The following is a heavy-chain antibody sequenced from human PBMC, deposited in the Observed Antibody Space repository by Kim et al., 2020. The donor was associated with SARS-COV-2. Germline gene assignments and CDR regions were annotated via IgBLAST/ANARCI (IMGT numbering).Heavy chain of an antibody. Sequence: GGSLRLSCAASGFTVSNKYMIWVRQAPGKGLEWVSGISGGGNTYNADSVKGRFTISRDNSKNTLYLQMISLRVEDTAVYYCVTSNTAPGGFDYWGQGTLVTVSS. J-gene: IGHJ4*02. CDR1: GFTVSNKY. CDR3: VTSNTAPGGFDY. V-gene: IGHV3-53*01. CDR2: ISGGGNT. D-gene: IGHD5-18*01.